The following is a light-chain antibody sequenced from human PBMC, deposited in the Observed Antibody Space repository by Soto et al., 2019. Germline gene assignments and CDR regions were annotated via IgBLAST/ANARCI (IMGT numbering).Light chain of an antibody. CDR1: SPNIGAGYE. CDR2: ENN. CDR3: QAYDSSLSGYV. V-gene: IGLV1-40*01. J-gene: IGLJ1*01. Sequence: QLVLTQPPSVSEAPGQRVTISCTGSSPNIGAGYEAHWYQQVPGTAPQLLISENNNRPSGVPDRFSGSKSGTSASRAITGLQAEDEAEYYCQAYDSSLSGYVFGTGTKLTVL.